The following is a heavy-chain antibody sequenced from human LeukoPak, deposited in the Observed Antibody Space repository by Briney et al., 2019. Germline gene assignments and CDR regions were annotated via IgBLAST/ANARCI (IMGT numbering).Heavy chain of an antibody. CDR2: FDPEDGER. J-gene: IGHJ6*04. CDR3: ATLMSRGVIGDNYFGMDV. CDR1: GYTLTELS. Sequence: GASVKVSCKASGYTLTELSMHRVRQAPGKGLEWMGGFDPEDGERIYAQKFQGRLTMTEDTSTDTAYMELSSLRSEDTAVYYCATLMSRGVIGDNYFGMDVWGKGTTVTVSS. D-gene: IGHD3-10*01. V-gene: IGHV1-24*01.